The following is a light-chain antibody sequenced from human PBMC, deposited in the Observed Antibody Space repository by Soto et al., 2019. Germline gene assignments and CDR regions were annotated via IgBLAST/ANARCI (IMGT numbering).Light chain of an antibody. J-gene: IGLJ1*01. CDR2: EVT. CDR1: SSDVGGYNY. CDR3: SSYTNINTRACV. V-gene: IGLV2-14*01. Sequence: QSALTQPASVSGSPGQSITISCTGTSSDVGGYNYVSWYQQHPGKAPKLIIYEVTDRPSGVSNRFSGSKSGNTASLTISGLQAEDEAEYYCSSYTNINTRACVFGTGTQLTVL.